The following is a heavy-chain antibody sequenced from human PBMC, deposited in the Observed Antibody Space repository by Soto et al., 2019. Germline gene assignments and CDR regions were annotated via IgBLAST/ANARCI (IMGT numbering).Heavy chain of an antibody. J-gene: IGHJ5*02. CDR3: AKDTNRYDSSGHYDA. CDR2: ISGSAENT. CDR1: GFTFSNFV. D-gene: IGHD3-22*01. Sequence: PGGSLRLSCAASGFTFSNFVMSWVRRAPGKGLEWVSGISGSAENTNYADSVRGRFTISRDNFKTTLTLQMNSLRVDDTAVYYCAKDTNRYDSSGHYDAWGQGILVTVS. V-gene: IGHV3-23*01.